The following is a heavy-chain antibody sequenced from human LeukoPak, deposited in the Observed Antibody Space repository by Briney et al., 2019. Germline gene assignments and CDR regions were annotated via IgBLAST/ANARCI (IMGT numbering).Heavy chain of an antibody. CDR1: GYILTGYI. J-gene: IGHJ4*02. D-gene: IGHD2-15*01. Sequence: ASVKVSCKASGYILTGYIMHWVRQAPGKGLEWMGGFDPEDGETIYAQKFQGRVTMTEDTSTDTAYMELSSLRSEDTAVYYCATVSLASTVAFDYWGQGTLVTVSS. CDR3: ATVSLASTVAFDY. CDR2: FDPEDGET. V-gene: IGHV1-24*01.